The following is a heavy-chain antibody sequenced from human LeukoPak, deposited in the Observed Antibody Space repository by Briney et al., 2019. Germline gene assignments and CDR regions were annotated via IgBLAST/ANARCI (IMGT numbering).Heavy chain of an antibody. CDR3: AKSGNVGAAPYY. CDR2: ISGSDDST. V-gene: IGHV3-23*01. CDR1: GFTFTNYA. D-gene: IGHD6-13*01. J-gene: IGHJ4*02. Sequence: GGSLRLSCAASGFTFTNYAMSWVRQAPGKGLEWVSVISGSDDSTYYADSVKGRFTLSRDNSMNTLYLQMNSLRAEDTAVYYCAKSGNVGAAPYYWGQGTLVTVSS.